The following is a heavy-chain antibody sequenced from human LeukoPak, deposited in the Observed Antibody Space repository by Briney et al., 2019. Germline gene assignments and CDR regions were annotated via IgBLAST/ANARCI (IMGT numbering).Heavy chain of an antibody. CDR2: IWYDGSNK. CDR3: AKLHSSSSLFDY. J-gene: IGHJ4*02. D-gene: IGHD6-6*01. Sequence: KPGGSLRLSCAASGFTFSSYGMHWVRQAPGKGLEWVAVIWYDGSNKYYADSVKGRFTISRDNSKNTLYLQMNSLRGEDTAVYYCAKLHSSSSLFDYWGQGTLVTVSS. CDR1: GFTFSSYG. V-gene: IGHV3-30*02.